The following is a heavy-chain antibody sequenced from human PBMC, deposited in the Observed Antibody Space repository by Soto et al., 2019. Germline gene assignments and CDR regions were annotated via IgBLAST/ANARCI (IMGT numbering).Heavy chain of an antibody. CDR1: GFTFNNYA. V-gene: IGHV3-23*01. CDR2: ISATGGST. Sequence: VQVLDSGGGLVQPGGSLRLSCAASGFTFNNYAMNWVRQAPGKGLEWVATISATGGSTYYADSVKGRFTISRDNSKNTLYLQMNGLRVEDRAVYYCAKDRLAGNFDYWGQGTQVTVSS. CDR3: AKDRLAGNFDY. J-gene: IGHJ4*02.